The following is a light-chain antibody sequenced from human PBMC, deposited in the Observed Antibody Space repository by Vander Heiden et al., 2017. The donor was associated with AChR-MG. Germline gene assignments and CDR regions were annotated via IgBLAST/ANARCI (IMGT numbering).Light chain of an antibody. CDR2: DVT. J-gene: IGLJ3*02. CDR1: DSDVGGYNY. CDR3: CSYAGSYTWV. Sequence: QSALTQPPSLSVPPCQSVTISCTGTDSDVGGYNYVSWYQQHPGKAPKLIIYDVTRRPSGVPDRFSGSKSGNTASLTISGLQAEDEADYYCCSYAGSYTWVFGEGTKLT. V-gene: IGLV2-11*01.